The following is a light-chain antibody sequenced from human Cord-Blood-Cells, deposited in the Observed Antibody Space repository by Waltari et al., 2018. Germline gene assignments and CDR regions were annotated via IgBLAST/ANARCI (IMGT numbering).Light chain of an antibody. Sequence: DIVMTQSPLSLPVTPGEPASISCRSSQSLLHSNGYNYLDWYLQKPGQSPQLLIYLGSNPASGVPDRFSGSGSGTDFTLKSSRVEAEDVGVYYCMPALQTPYTVGQGTKLEIK. CDR3: MPALQTPYT. CDR2: LGS. V-gene: IGKV2-28*01. J-gene: IGKJ2*01. CDR1: QSLLHSNGYNY.